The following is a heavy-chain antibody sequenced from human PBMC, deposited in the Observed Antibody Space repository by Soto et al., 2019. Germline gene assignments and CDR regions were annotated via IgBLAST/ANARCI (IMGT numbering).Heavy chain of an antibody. J-gene: IGHJ4*02. Sequence: EVQLVESGGDLVQPGGSLRLSCAASGFTFSDHYMDWVRQAPGKGLEWIARSRNRANSYTIEYAASVKGRFTISRDDSKSSLYLQMDSLKSDDTAVYYCARSPGGGPRHFDYWGQGTLVTVSS. V-gene: IGHV3-72*01. CDR1: GFTFSDHY. CDR3: ARSPGGGPRHFDY. CDR2: SRNRANSYTI. D-gene: IGHD1-26*01.